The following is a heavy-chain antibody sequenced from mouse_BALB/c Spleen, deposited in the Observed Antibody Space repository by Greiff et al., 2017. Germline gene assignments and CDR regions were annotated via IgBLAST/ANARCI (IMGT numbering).Heavy chain of an antibody. CDR2: INPSNGRT. J-gene: IGHJ2*01. Sequence: VKLQEPGAELVKPGASVKLSCKASGYTFTSYWMHWVKQRPGQGLEWIGEINPSNGRTNYNEKFKSKATLTVDKSSSTAYMQLSSLTSEDSAVYYCAFNWDHYFDYWGQGTTLTVSS. D-gene: IGHD4-1*01. CDR1: GYTFTSYW. V-gene: IGHV1S81*02. CDR3: AFNWDHYFDY.